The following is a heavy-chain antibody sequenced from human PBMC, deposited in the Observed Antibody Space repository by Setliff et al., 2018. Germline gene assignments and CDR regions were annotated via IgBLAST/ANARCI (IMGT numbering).Heavy chain of an antibody. Sequence: ASVKVSCKASGYSFSSYYMHWVRQAPGQGLEWMGGTIPMFGTTNYARKFQGRVTIITDESTSTAYMELSSLRTEDSAVYYCAREGVDARSSTDYRYYMDVWGKGTTVTVSS. CDR3: AREGVDARSSTDYRYYMDV. D-gene: IGHD2-8*01. J-gene: IGHJ6*03. CDR2: TIPMFGTT. CDR1: GYSFSSYY. V-gene: IGHV1-69*05.